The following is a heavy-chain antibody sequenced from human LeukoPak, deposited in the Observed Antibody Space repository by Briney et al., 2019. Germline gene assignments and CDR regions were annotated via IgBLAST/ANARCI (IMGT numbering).Heavy chain of an antibody. J-gene: IGHJ3*02. Sequence: SEILSLTCLVSGGSISSGTYYCSWIRQPAGKGLEWIGRIYTSGSTNYNPFFKSRVTISVDTSKNQFSLKLSSVTAADTAVYYCARIPGSGTYAPRDGFDIWGQGTMVTVSS. V-gene: IGHV4-61*02. CDR1: GGSISSGTYY. CDR2: IYTSGST. CDR3: ARIPGSGTYAPRDGFDI. D-gene: IGHD3-10*01.